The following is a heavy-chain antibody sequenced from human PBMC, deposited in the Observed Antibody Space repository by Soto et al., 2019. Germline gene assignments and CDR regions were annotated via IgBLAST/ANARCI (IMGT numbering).Heavy chain of an antibody. D-gene: IGHD5-18*01. CDR3: ATSTYSYTYCRY. CDR1: GFTFSNAW. Sequence: EVQLVESGGALVKPGESLRLSCAASGFTFSNAWMSWVRQAPGKGLEWVGRIKSKTEGGTTDHAAPVKGRFNVSRDDSKNTLYLHMNSLKTEDTAVYYCATSTYSYTYCRYWGQGTLVTVSS. J-gene: IGHJ4*02. V-gene: IGHV3-15*02. CDR2: IKSKTEGGTT.